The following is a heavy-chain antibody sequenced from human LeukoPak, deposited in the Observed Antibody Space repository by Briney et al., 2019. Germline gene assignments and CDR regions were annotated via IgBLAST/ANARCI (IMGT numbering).Heavy chain of an antibody. J-gene: IGHJ4*02. CDR3: ARHRSAEAALFDC. V-gene: IGHV4-59*08. Sequence: PSKTLSLTCTVSGGSISSYYWSWIRQPPGKGLEWIGYIYYSGSTNYNPSLKSRVTISVDTSKNQFSLKLSSVTAADTAVYYCARHRSAEAALFDCWGQGTLVTVSS. D-gene: IGHD6-19*01. CDR1: GGSISSYY. CDR2: IYYSGST.